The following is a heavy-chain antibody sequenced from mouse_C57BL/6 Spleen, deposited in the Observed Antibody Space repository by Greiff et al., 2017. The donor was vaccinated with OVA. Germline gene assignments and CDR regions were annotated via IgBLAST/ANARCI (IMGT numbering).Heavy chain of an antibody. CDR1: GYTFTDYN. V-gene: IGHV1-22*01. CDR2: INPNNGGT. Sequence: VQLQQSGPELVKPGASVKMSCKASGYTFTDYNMHWVKQSHGKSLEWIGYINPNNGGTSYNQKFKGKATLTVNKSSSTAYMELRSLTSVDSAVYYCANYGSSLWFAYWGQGTLVTVSA. D-gene: IGHD1-1*01. CDR3: ANYGSSLWFAY. J-gene: IGHJ3*01.